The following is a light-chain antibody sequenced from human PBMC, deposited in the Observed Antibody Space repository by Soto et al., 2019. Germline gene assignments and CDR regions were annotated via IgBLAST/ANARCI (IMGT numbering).Light chain of an antibody. Sequence: EIVLTQSPATLSLSPGEIATLSCRASQSVSSYLAWYQQKPGQAPRLLIYDASNRATGIPARFSGSGPGTDVTLTINSLEPEDYAVYDCQQRSNWLLSFGGGTKVEIK. V-gene: IGKV3-11*01. CDR3: QQRSNWLLS. CDR2: DAS. CDR1: QSVSSY. J-gene: IGKJ4*01.